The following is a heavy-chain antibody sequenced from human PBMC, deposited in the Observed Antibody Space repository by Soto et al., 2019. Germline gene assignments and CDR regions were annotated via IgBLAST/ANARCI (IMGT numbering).Heavy chain of an antibody. CDR3: ATSVWYYYILTGYYPSDYFDY. CDR1: SGTSSGCY. V-gene: IGHV4-34*08. J-gene: IGHJ4*02. D-gene: IGHD3-9*01. CDR2: INHSGST. Sequence: AETLSRTCAVYSGTSSGCYWSWIRQPPGKGLEWIGEINHSGSTNYNPALKSRVTIAVDTSKNQFSLTLSSVTAADTAVYYCATSVWYYYILTGYYPSDYFDYWGQGTLVT.